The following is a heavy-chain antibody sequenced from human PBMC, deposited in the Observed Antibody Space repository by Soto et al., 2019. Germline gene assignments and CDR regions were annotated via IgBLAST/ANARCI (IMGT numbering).Heavy chain of an antibody. V-gene: IGHV1-69*02. CDR1: GGTFSSYT. CDR3: ARQTVELLFDY. Sequence: QVQLVQSGAEVKKPGSSVKVSCKASGGTFSSYTISWVRQAPGQGLEWMGRIIPILGIANYAQKFQGRVTITADKSTSTAYMELSSLRSEDTAVYYCARQTVELLFDYWGQGTLVTVSS. D-gene: IGHD1-26*01. J-gene: IGHJ4*02. CDR2: IIPILGIA.